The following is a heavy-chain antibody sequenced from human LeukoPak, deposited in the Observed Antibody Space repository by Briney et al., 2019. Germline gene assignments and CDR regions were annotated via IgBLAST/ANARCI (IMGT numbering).Heavy chain of an antibody. CDR2: IYTSGNT. V-gene: IGHV4-4*07. CDR1: GGSLSRYS. Sequence: SGTLSLTRTVSGGSLSRYSWGWVREPAGKGLERIGRIYTSGNTNYNPSLKGRVTMSVDTSKNQFSLNLSSVTAADTAVYYCARGRGSSWYYFDYWGQGTLVTVSS. CDR3: ARGRGSSWYYFDY. D-gene: IGHD6-13*01. J-gene: IGHJ4*02.